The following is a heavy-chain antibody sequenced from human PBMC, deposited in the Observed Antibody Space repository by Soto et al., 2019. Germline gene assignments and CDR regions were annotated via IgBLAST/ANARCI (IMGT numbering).Heavy chain of an antibody. Sequence: AAVKVSCKACVNTFTSNDIHWRRPATGHGLEWMGWINPNGGHIGYAQKFQGRVTMTRXTXIRXAXMEVXRLRSDDTAVYYCARVPASASYYLLDYWG. CDR3: ARVPASASYYLLDY. J-gene: IGHJ4*01. CDR2: INPNGGHI. CDR1: VNTFTSND. V-gene: IGHV1-8*01. D-gene: IGHD3-10*01.